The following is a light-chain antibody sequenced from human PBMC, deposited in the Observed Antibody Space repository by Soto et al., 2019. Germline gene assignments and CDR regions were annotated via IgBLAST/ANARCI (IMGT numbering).Light chain of an antibody. CDR2: EGH. CDR3: CSYVYSNSWV. CDR1: NSDVLSYDA. J-gene: IGLJ3*02. V-gene: IGLV2-23*01. Sequence: QSALTQPASVSGSPGQSITISCTGTNSDVLSYDAVSWYQHHPVKAPKLIIYEGHKRPSGVSNRFSGPKSVNVASLTISGLQAEDEADYYCCSYVYSNSWVFGSGTKLTVL.